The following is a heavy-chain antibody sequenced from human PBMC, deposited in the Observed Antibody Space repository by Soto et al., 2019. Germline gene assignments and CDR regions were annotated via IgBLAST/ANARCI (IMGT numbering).Heavy chain of an antibody. CDR2: ISSSGSTI. V-gene: IGHV3-48*03. CDR3: ARAYYYDSSGYSFDY. CDR1: GFTFSSYE. J-gene: IGHJ4*02. D-gene: IGHD3-22*01. Sequence: LRLSCAASGFTFSSYEMNWVRQAPGKGLEWVSYISSSGSTIYYADPVKGRFTISRDNAKNSLYLQMNSLRAEDTAVYYCARAYYYDSSGYSFDYWGQGTLVTVSS.